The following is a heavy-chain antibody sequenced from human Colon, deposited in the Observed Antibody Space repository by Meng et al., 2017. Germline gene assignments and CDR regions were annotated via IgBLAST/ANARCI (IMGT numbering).Heavy chain of an antibody. D-gene: IGHD3/OR15-3a*01. V-gene: IGHV2-5*02. Sequence: LKESGPTLVNPTPTLTLTVTYAGTSLTTSGEGVGWIRQPPGKALEWLALVYWDGDSRYSPSLRNRLTITKDTSRNQVVLTMSNVDPVDTGTYFCFHSSDHLIYASSWGQGTLVTVSS. CDR1: GTSLTTSGEG. CDR3: FHSSDHLIYASS. CDR2: VYWDGDS. J-gene: IGHJ5*02.